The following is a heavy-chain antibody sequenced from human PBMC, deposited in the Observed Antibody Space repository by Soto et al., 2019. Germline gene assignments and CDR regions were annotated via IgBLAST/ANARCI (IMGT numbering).Heavy chain of an antibody. J-gene: IGHJ4*02. V-gene: IGHV3-30*03. D-gene: IGHD3-3*01. CDR1: GFTFSSYG. CDR2: ISYDGSNK. CDR3: ATGLFHDFDY. Sequence: QVQLVESGGGVVQPGRSLRLSCAASGFTFSSYGMHWVRQAPGKGLEWVAVISYDGSNKYYADSVKGRFTISRDNSKNTLYLQMNSLRAEDTAVYYCATGLFHDFDYWGQGTLVTVSS.